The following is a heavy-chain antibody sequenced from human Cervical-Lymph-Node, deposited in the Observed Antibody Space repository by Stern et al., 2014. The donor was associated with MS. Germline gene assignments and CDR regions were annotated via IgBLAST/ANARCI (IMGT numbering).Heavy chain of an antibody. Sequence: QVQLVESGPGLVKPSETLSLTCTVSGDSVSSYDWSWIRQPTGKGLEWIGFINFSGRTNYNPSLKSRVTISVDTSKNQFSLKLSSVSATDTAVYYCARVRASDDFGANSHFDYWGQGTLVTVSS. V-gene: IGHV4-59*02. J-gene: IGHJ4*02. D-gene: IGHD4-23*01. CDR3: ARVRASDDFGANSHFDY. CDR2: INFSGRT. CDR1: GDSVSSYD.